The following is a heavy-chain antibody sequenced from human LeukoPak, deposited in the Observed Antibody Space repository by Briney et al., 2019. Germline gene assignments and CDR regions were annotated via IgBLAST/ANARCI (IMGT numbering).Heavy chain of an antibody. CDR2: IYPGDSDT. Sequence: TGESLKISCKGSGYSFTSYWIGWVRQLPGKGLEWMGIIYPGDSDTRYSPSFQGQVTISADKSISTAYLQWSSLKASDTAMYYCARAALHYGDYYFDYWGQGTLVTVSS. V-gene: IGHV5-51*01. D-gene: IGHD4-17*01. CDR3: ARAALHYGDYYFDY. CDR1: GYSFTSYW. J-gene: IGHJ4*02.